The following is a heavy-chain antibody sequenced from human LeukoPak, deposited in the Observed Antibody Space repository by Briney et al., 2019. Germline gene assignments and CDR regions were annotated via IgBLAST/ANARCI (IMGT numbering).Heavy chain of an antibody. D-gene: IGHD5/OR15-5a*01. V-gene: IGHV4-38-2*02. CDR2: IYHSGST. CDR3: ARDIGSQEAFDI. Sequence: SETLSLTCTVSGYSISSGYYWGWIRQPPGKGLEWIGSIYHSGSTYYNPSLKSRVTISVDTSKNQFSLKLSSVTAADTAVYYCARDIGSQEAFDIWGQGTMVTVSS. J-gene: IGHJ3*02. CDR1: GYSISSGYY.